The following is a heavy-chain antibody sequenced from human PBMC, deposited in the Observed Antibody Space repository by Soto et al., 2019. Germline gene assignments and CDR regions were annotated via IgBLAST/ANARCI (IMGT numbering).Heavy chain of an antibody. D-gene: IGHD2-2*01. CDR1: GGSISSGDYY. Sequence: LSLTCTVSGGSISSGDYYWSWIRQPPGKGLEWIGYIYYSGSTYYNPSLKSRVTISVDTSKNQFSLKLSSVTAADTAVYYCARDPQIVVVPAAPDSYYYYGMDVWGQGTTVTVSS. CDR3: ARDPQIVVVPAAPDSYYYYGMDV. J-gene: IGHJ6*02. CDR2: IYYSGST. V-gene: IGHV4-30-4*01.